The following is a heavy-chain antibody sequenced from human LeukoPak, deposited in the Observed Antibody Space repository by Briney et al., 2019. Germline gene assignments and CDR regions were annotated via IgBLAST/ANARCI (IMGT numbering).Heavy chain of an antibody. D-gene: IGHD2-15*01. CDR1: GGTFSSYA. Sequence: SVKVSCKASGGTFSSYAISWVRQAPGQGLEWMGRIIPILGIANYAQRFQGRVTITADKSTSTAYMELSSLRSEDTAVYYCARERVGIVVVVAAGHFDYWGQGTLVTVSS. CDR3: ARERVGIVVVVAAGHFDY. CDR2: IIPILGIA. J-gene: IGHJ4*02. V-gene: IGHV1-69*04.